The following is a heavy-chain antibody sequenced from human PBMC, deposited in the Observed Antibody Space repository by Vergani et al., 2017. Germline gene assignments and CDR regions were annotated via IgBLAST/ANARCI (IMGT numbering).Heavy chain of an antibody. Sequence: QLQLPESGPGLVKPSETLSLTCTVSGGSISSSSYYWGWIRQPPGKGLEWIGSIYYSGSTYYNPSLKSRVTISVDTSKNQFSLKLSSVTAADTAVYYCASRLLWFGESMNWFDPWGQGTLVTVSS. CDR1: GGSISSSSYY. CDR2: IYYSGST. D-gene: IGHD3-10*01. J-gene: IGHJ5*02. V-gene: IGHV4-39*07. CDR3: ASRLLWFGESMNWFDP.